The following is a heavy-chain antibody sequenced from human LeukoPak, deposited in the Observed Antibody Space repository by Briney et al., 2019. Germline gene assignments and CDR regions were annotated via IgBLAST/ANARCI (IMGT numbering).Heavy chain of an antibody. CDR2: IRYDGSNK. CDR3: AKEPNYGGKGFGAFDI. D-gene: IGHD4-23*01. CDR1: GFTFSGSA. Sequence: GGSLRLSCAASGFTFSGSALHWVRQAPGKGLEWVAFIRYDGSNKYYADSVKGRFTISRDNSKNTLYLQMNSLRAEDTAVYYCAKEPNYGGKGFGAFDIWGQGTMVTVSS. J-gene: IGHJ3*02. V-gene: IGHV3-30*02.